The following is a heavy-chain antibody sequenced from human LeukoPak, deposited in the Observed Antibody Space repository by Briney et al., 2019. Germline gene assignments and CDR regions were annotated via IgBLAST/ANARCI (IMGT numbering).Heavy chain of an antibody. V-gene: IGHV3-33*01. CDR3: AREYYDYVWGSPPDY. J-gene: IGHJ4*02. CDR1: GFTFSSYG. D-gene: IGHD3-16*01. CDR2: IWYDGSNK. Sequence: GGSLRLSCAASGFTFSSYGMHWVRQAPGKGLEWVAVIWYDGSNKYYADSVKGRFTISRDNSNNTLYLQMNSLRAEDTAVYYCAREYYDYVWGSPPDYWGQGTLVTVSS.